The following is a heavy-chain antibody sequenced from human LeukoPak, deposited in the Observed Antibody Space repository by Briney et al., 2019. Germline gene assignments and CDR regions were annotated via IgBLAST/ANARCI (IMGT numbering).Heavy chain of an antibody. J-gene: IGHJ4*02. CDR3: VGGSYAY. D-gene: IGHD3-16*01. Sequence: SGGSLRLSCVASGFKIHESAMNWVRQAPGKGLEWVAVLSYDGTNIHYVDSVKGRFTISRDNSKNTVYLQMDSLRTEDTAMYYCVGGSYAYWGQGTLVTVSS. CDR2: LSYDGTNI. V-gene: IGHV3-30*03. CDR1: GFKIHESA.